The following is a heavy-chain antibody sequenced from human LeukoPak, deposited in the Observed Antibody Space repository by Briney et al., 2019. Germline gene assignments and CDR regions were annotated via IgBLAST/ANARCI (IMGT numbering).Heavy chain of an antibody. CDR2: RWYDGNNK. Sequence: GGSLRLSCATSGFTFSNYGILWVRQAPGKGLEWVAVRWYDGNNKYYADSVKGRFTISRDNSKKTLNLQMNTLRAEDTAVYYCARLGSSWALDYWGQGTLVTVSS. D-gene: IGHD6-13*01. J-gene: IGHJ4*02. CDR3: ARLGSSWALDY. CDR1: GFTFSNYG. V-gene: IGHV3-33*01.